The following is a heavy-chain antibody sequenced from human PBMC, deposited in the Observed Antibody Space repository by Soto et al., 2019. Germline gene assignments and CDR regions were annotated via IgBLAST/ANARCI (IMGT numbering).Heavy chain of an antibody. CDR1: GFTFSSYG. V-gene: IGHV3-30*18. Sequence: LRLSCAASGFTFSSYGMHWVRQAPGKGLEWVAVISYDGSNKYYADSVKGRFTISRDNSKNTLYLQMNSLRAEDTAVYYCAKGGCSSTSCHDYWGQGTLVTVSS. J-gene: IGHJ4*02. D-gene: IGHD2-2*01. CDR3: AKGGCSSTSCHDY. CDR2: ISYDGSNK.